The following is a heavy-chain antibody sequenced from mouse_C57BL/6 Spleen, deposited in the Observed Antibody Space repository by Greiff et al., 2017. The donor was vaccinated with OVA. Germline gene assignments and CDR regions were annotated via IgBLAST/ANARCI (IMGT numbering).Heavy chain of an antibody. CDR2: IRSKSNNYAT. CDR1: GFSFTTYA. J-gene: IGHJ4*01. V-gene: IGHV10-1*01. Sequence: GGGLVQPKGSLKLSCAASGFSFTTYAMNWVRQAPGKGLEWVARIRSKSNNYATYYADSVKDRFTISRDDSESMLYLQMNNLKTEDTAMYYCVRDLGDYWGQGTSVTVSS. CDR3: VRDLGDY. D-gene: IGHD2-10*02.